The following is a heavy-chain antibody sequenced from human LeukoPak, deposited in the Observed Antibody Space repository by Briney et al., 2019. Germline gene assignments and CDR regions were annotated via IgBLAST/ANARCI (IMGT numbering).Heavy chain of an antibody. V-gene: IGHV3-9*01. J-gene: IGHJ6*02. CDR1: GFTFDDYA. Sequence: AGGSLRLSCAASGFTFDDYAMHWVRQAPGKGLEWVSGISWNSGSIGHADSVKGRFTISRDNAKNSLYLQMNSLRAEDTALYYCAKDIGIAAAGTYYGMDVWGQGTTVTVSS. CDR2: ISWNSGSI. D-gene: IGHD6-13*01. CDR3: AKDIGIAAAGTYYGMDV.